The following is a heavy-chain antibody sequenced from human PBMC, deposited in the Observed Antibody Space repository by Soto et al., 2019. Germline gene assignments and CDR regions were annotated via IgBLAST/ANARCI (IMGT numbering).Heavy chain of an antibody. Sequence: ASVKVSCKASGYIFTGYYMHWVRQAPGQGLEWMGWINPNSGDTKYAQKFQGRVIMTRDTSISTASVELSILTSDDTAVYYCARASEGRGCYISHFDNWGLGTLVTVSS. J-gene: IGHJ4*02. CDR3: ARASEGRGCYISHFDN. D-gene: IGHD2-15*01. CDR2: INPNSGDT. CDR1: GYIFTGYY. V-gene: IGHV1-2*02.